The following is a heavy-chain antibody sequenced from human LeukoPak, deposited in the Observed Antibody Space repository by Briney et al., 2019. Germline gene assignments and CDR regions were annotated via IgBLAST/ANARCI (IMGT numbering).Heavy chain of an antibody. J-gene: IGHJ2*01. CDR1: GGSISSYY. CDR3: ARDRGFKFLAAAGISRYFDL. Sequence: PSETLSLTCTVSGGSISSYYWSWIRQPPGKGLEWIGYIYYSVSTNYNPSLKSRVTISVDTSKNQFSLKLSSVTAADTAVYYCARDRGFKFLAAAGISRYFDLWGRGALVTVSS. CDR2: IYYSVST. D-gene: IGHD6-13*01. V-gene: IGHV4-59*01.